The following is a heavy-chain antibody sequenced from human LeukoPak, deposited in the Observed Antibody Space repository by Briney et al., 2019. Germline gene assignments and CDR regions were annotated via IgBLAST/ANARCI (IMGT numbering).Heavy chain of an antibody. V-gene: IGHV4-34*01. J-gene: IGHJ4*02. CDR1: GGSFSGYY. CDR3: ARGDVVVVLDY. CDR2: INHSGST. D-gene: IGHD2-15*01. Sequence: SETLSLTCAVYGGSFSGYYWSWIRQPPGKGLEWIGEINHSGSTYYNPSLKSRVTISVDTSKNQFSLKLSSVTAADTAVYYCARGDVVVVLDYWGQGTLVTVSS.